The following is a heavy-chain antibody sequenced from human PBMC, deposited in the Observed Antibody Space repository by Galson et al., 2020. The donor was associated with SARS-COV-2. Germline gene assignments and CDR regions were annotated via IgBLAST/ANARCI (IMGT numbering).Heavy chain of an antibody. V-gene: IGHV4-31*03. J-gene: IGHJ5*02. CDR3: ARIISVGIFGVVNWFDP. D-gene: IGHD3-3*01. CDR1: GGSISSGGYY. Sequence: SETLSLTCTVSGGSISSGGYYWSWIRQHPGKGLEWIGYIYYSGSPYYNPSLQTRFTISVDTSKNQFSLKLSSVTAADTAVYYCARIISVGIFGVVNWFDPWGQGTLVTVSS. CDR2: IYYSGSP.